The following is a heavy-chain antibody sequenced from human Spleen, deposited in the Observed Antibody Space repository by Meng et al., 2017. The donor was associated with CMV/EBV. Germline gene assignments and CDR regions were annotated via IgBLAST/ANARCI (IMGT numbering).Heavy chain of an antibody. CDR1: LSNYP. Sequence: LSNYPISWLRQAPGQGLEWMGAIIPIFNSPYYARNFQGRVTIAADASTNTAYMNLNSLRSEDTAIYYCARGGILDDYVDAEWFDPWGQGTLVTVSS. J-gene: IGHJ5*02. CDR3: ARGGILDDYVDAEWFDP. D-gene: IGHD4-17*01. V-gene: IGHV1-69*01. CDR2: IIPIFNSP.